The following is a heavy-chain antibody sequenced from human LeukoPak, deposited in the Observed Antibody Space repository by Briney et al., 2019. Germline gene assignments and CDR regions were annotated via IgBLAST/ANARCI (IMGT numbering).Heavy chain of an antibody. Sequence: SETLSLTCAVYGGSLSGYYWSWIRQSPGKGLEWIGEINHSGSTDYNPSLKSRVTISVDTSKNQFSLKLTSVTAADTAVYYCVRRRPNALLNYWGQGTLVTVSS. D-gene: IGHD3-10*01. V-gene: IGHV4-34*01. CDR3: VRRRPNALLNY. CDR2: INHSGST. J-gene: IGHJ4*02. CDR1: GGSLSGYY.